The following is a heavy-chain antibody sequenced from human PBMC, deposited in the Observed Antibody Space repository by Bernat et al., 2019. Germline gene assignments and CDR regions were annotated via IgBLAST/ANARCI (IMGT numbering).Heavy chain of an antibody. J-gene: IGHJ4*02. V-gene: IGHV4-39*02. Sequence: QLQLQESGPGLVKPSETLSLTCTVSGGSISSSSYYWGWIRQPPGKGLEWIGSIYYSGSTYYNPSLKSRVTISVDTSKNQFSLKLSSVTAADTAMYYCAREGDIVATIIDYWGQGTLVTVSS. D-gene: IGHD5-12*01. CDR3: AREGDIVATIIDY. CDR1: GGSISSSSYY. CDR2: IYYSGST.